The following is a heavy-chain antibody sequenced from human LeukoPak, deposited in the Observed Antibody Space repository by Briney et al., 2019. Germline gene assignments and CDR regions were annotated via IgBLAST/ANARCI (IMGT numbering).Heavy chain of an antibody. CDR2: ISAYNGNT. Sequence: ASVKVSCKASGYTFTNYGFTWVRQAPGQGLEWMGWISAYNGNTNYAQKLQGRVTMTTDTATCTTYMELRSLRSDDTAVYYCARAFPNWGGSYLDVWGKGTTVTVSS. V-gene: IGHV1-18*01. D-gene: IGHD7-27*01. CDR1: GYTFTNYG. CDR3: ARAFPNWGGSYLDV. J-gene: IGHJ6*03.